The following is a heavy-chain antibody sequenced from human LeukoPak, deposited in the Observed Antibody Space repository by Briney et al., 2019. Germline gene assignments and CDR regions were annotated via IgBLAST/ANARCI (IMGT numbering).Heavy chain of an antibody. CDR2: INSDGSST. CDR3: ARGRKDWYVDL. CDR1: GFTFSSYW. D-gene: IGHD1-14*01. V-gene: IGHV3-74*01. J-gene: IGHJ2*01. Sequence: SGGSLRLSCAASGFTFSSYWMHWVRQAPGKGLVWVSRINSDGSSTSYADSVKGRFTISRDNAKNTLYLQMNSLRAEDTAVHYCARGRKDWYVDLWGRGTLVTVSS.